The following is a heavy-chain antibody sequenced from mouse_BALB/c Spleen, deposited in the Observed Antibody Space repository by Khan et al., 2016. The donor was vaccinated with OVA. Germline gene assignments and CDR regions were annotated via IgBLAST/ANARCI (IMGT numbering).Heavy chain of an antibody. CDR2: IWSGGST. J-gene: IGHJ3*01. V-gene: IGHV2-4-1*01. Sequence: QVQLQQSGPGLVQPSQNLSITCTVSGFSLITYGVHWVRQSPGKGMEWLGVIWSGGSTDYNEAFISRLSISKEKTKSKVYFKMNSLQSDDRAIYYCSRSSYRYDFTYWCRGPLVTVSS. CDR1: GFSLITYG. D-gene: IGHD2-12*01. CDR3: SRSSYRYDFTY.